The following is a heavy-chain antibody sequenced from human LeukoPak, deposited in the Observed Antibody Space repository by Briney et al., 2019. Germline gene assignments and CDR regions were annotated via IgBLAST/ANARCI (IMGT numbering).Heavy chain of an antibody. CDR3: ARAGHIFAFTVTTVGYYFDY. J-gene: IGHJ4*02. V-gene: IGHV3-48*01. Sequence: GGSLRLSCAASGFTFSSYAMNWVRQAPGKGLEWVSYISSSSSTIYYADSVKGRFTISRDNAKNSLYLQMNSLRAEDTAVYYCARAGHIFAFTVTTVGYYFDYWGQGTLVTVSS. CDR2: ISSSSSTI. CDR1: GFTFSSYA. D-gene: IGHD4-11*01.